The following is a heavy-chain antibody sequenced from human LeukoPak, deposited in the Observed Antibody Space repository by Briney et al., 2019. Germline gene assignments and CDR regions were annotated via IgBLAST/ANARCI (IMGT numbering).Heavy chain of an antibody. Sequence: PSETLSLTCTVSGGSISSYYWSWIRQPPGKGLEWIGYIYYSGSTNYNPSLKSRVTISVDTSKNQFSLKLSSVTAADTAVYYCARDLGIVVGTFDYWGQGTLVTVSS. V-gene: IGHV4-59*01. D-gene: IGHD2-15*01. CDR2: IYYSGST. CDR3: ARDLGIVVGTFDY. J-gene: IGHJ4*02. CDR1: GGSISSYY.